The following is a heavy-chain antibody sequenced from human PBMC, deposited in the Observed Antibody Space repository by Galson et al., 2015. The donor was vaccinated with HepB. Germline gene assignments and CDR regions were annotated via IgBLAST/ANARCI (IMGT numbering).Heavy chain of an antibody. V-gene: IGHV1-46*01. D-gene: IGHD1-26*01. CDR3: ARRGIVGVREYYYYYGMDV. Sequence: SVRLSCEASGYTFTSYYMHWVRQAPGQGLEWMGIINPSGGSTSYAQKFQGRVTMTRDTSTSTVYMELSSLRSEDTAVYYCARRGIVGVREYYYYYGMDVWGQGTTVTVSS. CDR2: INPSGGST. J-gene: IGHJ6*02. CDR1: GYTFTSYY.